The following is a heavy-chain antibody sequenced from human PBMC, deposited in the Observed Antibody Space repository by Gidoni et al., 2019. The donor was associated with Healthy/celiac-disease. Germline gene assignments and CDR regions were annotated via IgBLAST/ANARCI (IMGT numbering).Heavy chain of an antibody. CDR3: ARNSGSYPYDAFDI. D-gene: IGHD1-26*01. J-gene: IGHJ3*02. CDR2: ISSSGSTI. V-gene: IGHV3-11*01. CDR1: GFTFRDYY. Sequence: QVQLVASGGGLVKPGGSLRLSFAASGFTFRDYYMSWLCQAPGKRLEWVSYISSSGSTIYYADSVKGRFTISRDNAKNSLYLQMNSLRAEDTAVYYCARNSGSYPYDAFDIWGQGTMVTVSS.